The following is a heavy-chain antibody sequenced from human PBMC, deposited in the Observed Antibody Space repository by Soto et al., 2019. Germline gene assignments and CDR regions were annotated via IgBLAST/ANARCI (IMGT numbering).Heavy chain of an antibody. J-gene: IGHJ5*02. CDR2: IDPSDSYT. CDR3: ATGSAGATGFFWFDP. CDR1: GYSFTSYW. V-gene: IGHV5-10-1*01. D-gene: IGHD1-26*01. Sequence: GESLKISCKGSGYSFTSYWISWVRQMPGKGLEWMGRIDPSDSYTNYSPSFQGHVTISADKSISTAYLQWSSLKASDTAMYYCATGSAGATGFFWFDPWGQGTLVTAPQ.